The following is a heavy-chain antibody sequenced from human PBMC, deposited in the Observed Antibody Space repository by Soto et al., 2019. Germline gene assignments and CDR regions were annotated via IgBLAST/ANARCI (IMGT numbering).Heavy chain of an antibody. V-gene: IGHV1-8*01. CDR3: ARGGYYDILTGYYYYYYYMDV. J-gene: IGHJ6*03. D-gene: IGHD3-9*01. CDR2: MNPNSGNT. Sequence: ASVKVSCKASGYTFTSYDINWVRQATGQGLEWMGWMNPNSGNTGYAQKFQGRVTMTRNTSISTAYMELSSLRSEDTAVYYCARGGYYDILTGYYYYYYYMDVWGKGTTVTVSS. CDR1: GYTFTSYD.